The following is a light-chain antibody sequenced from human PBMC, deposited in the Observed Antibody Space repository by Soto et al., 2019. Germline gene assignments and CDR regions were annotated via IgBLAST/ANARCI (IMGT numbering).Light chain of an antibody. V-gene: IGKV1-39*01. CDR2: AAS. Sequence: DIQMTQSPSSLSASVEDRFIITCRASQSISNHLNWYQQKPGKAPKLLIYAASSLQSGVPSRFSGSGSGTDFTLTISSLQPEDFATYYCQQSYSTPPTFGQGTKV. CDR3: QQSYSTPPT. CDR1: QSISNH. J-gene: IGKJ1*01.